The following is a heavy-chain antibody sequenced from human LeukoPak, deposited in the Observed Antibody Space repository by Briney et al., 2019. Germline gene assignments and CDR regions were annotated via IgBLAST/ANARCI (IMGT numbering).Heavy chain of an antibody. Sequence: GGSLRLSCAGSGFTFSRYGFNWVRQAPGKGLEWVSYISSSSSTIYYADSVKGRFTISRDNAKNSLYLQMNSLRAEDTAVYYCARDRVELGWGAFEIWGQGTMVTVSS. CDR3: ARDRVELGWGAFEI. CDR2: ISSSSSTI. D-gene: IGHD7-27*01. CDR1: GFTFSRYG. J-gene: IGHJ3*02. V-gene: IGHV3-48*01.